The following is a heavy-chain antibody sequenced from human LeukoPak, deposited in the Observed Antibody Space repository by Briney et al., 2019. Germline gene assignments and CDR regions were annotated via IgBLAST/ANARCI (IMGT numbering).Heavy chain of an antibody. J-gene: IGHJ4*02. V-gene: IGHV3-30-3*01. CDR2: ISYDGSNK. CDR3: ARGVVVAATFDY. CDR1: GFTFSSYA. D-gene: IGHD2-15*01. Sequence: GGSLRLSCAASGFTFSSYAMHWVRQAPGKGLEWVAVISYDGSNKYYADSVKGRFTISRDNSENTLYLQMNSLRAEDTAVYYCARGVVVAATFDYWGQGTLVTVSS.